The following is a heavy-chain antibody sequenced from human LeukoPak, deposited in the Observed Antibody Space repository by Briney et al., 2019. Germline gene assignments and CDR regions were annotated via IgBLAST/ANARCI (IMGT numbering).Heavy chain of an antibody. CDR3: AKDGRDYYDSSGSFDY. D-gene: IGHD3-22*01. V-gene: IGHV3-30*02. J-gene: IGHJ4*02. Sequence: PGGSLRLSCAASGFTFSSYGMHWVRQAPGKGLEWVAFIRYDGSNKYYADSVKGRFTISRDNSKNTLYLQMNSLRAEDTAVYYCAKDGRDYYDSSGSFDYWGQGTLVTVSS. CDR1: GFTFSSYG. CDR2: IRYDGSNK.